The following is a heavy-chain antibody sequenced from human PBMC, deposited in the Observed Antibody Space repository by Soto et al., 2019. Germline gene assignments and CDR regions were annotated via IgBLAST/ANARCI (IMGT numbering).Heavy chain of an antibody. CDR1: GGSISSGGYS. Sequence: SETLSLTCAVSGGSISSGGYSWSWIRQPPGKGLGWIGYIYHSGSTYYNPSLKSRVTISVDRSKNQFSLKLSSVTAADTAVYYCARSSGRTRFGYWGQGTLVTVSS. D-gene: IGHD1-26*01. CDR2: IYHSGST. V-gene: IGHV4-30-2*01. CDR3: ARSSGRTRFGY. J-gene: IGHJ4*02.